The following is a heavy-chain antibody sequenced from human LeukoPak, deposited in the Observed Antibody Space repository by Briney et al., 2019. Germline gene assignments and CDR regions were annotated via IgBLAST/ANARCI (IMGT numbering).Heavy chain of an antibody. Sequence: SETLSLTCTVSGGSISSYYWSWIRQPPGKGREWIGYIYYSGSTNYNPSLKSRVTISVDTSKNQFSLKLSSVTAADTAVYYCARGDLAYCGGDCYPNFDYWGQGTLVTVPS. CDR1: GGSISSYY. CDR2: IYYSGST. V-gene: IGHV4-59*01. D-gene: IGHD2-21*02. J-gene: IGHJ4*02. CDR3: ARGDLAYCGGDCYPNFDY.